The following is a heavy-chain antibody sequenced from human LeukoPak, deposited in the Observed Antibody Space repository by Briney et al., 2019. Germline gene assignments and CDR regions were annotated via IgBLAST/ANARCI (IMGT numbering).Heavy chain of an antibody. V-gene: IGHV4-30-4*07. J-gene: IGHJ6*03. D-gene: IGHD3-16*01. Sequence: SETLSLTCVVSGDSITSGGYSWTWIRQPPGKGLEWIGYIYDSGIAFYNLSLKSRVSISVDTSKNHFFLNLKSVTAADTAVYYCARRGGDMPARGFMDVWGKGTTVTVSS. CDR1: GDSITSGGYS. CDR2: IYDSGIA. CDR3: ARRGGDMPARGFMDV.